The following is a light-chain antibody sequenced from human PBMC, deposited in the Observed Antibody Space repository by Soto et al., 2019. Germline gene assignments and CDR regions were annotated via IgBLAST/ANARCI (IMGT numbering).Light chain of an antibody. CDR2: GAS. CDR1: QSVSSN. J-gene: IGKJ1*01. Sequence: EIVRTQSPATLSVSPGERATLSCRASQSVSSNLAWYQQKPGQAPRLHIYGASTRATGIPARFSGSGSGTEFTLTISSLQSEDFAVYYCQQYNNWPPWTFGQGTKVEIK. V-gene: IGKV3-15*01. CDR3: QQYNNWPPWT.